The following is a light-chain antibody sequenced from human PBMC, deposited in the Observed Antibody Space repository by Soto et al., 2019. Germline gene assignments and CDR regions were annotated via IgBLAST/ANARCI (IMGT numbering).Light chain of an antibody. J-gene: IGKJ1*01. CDR3: QQYGSSGT. Sequence: EIGITQPPATLSVSVARRVTLARRASQTVGSNLAWYQQKPGQAPRLLIYGASTRATGIPARCSGSGSGTDFTLTISRLEPEDFAVYYCQQYGSSGTFGQGTKV. V-gene: IGKV3-20*01. CDR2: GAS. CDR1: QTVGSN.